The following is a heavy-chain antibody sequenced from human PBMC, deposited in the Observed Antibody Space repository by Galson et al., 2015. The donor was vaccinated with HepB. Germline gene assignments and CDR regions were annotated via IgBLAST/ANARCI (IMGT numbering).Heavy chain of an antibody. J-gene: IGHJ6*02. CDR3: ARDYTTYYDILTGGSSYYYYGMDV. CDR1: GYTFTSYG. CDR2: ISAYNGNT. D-gene: IGHD3-9*01. Sequence: SVKVSCKASGYTFTSYGISWVRQAPGQGLEWMGWISAYNGNTNYAQKLQGRVTMTTDTSTSTAYMELRSLRSDDTAVYYCARDYTTYYDILTGGSSYYYYGMDVWGQGTTVTVSS. V-gene: IGHV1-18*01.